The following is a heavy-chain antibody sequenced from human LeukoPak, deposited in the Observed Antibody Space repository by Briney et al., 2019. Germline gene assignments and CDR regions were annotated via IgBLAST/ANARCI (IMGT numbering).Heavy chain of an antibody. D-gene: IGHD1-26*01. CDR2: IKQDGSEK. J-gene: IGHJ4*02. V-gene: IGHV3-7*01. CDR1: GFTFSSYA. Sequence: GGSLRLSCAASGFTFSSYAMHWVRQAPGKGLERVANIKQDGSEKYYVDSVKGRFTISRDNAKNSLYLQMNSLRAEDTAVYYCARWYSGSYSFDYWGQGTLVTVSS. CDR3: ARWYSGSYSFDY.